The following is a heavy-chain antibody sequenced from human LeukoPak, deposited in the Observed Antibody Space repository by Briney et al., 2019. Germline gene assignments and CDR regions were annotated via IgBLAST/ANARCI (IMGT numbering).Heavy chain of an antibody. CDR3: ARPGVRGSLRYFDWLLIY. V-gene: IGHV1-8*01. CDR2: MNPNSGNT. D-gene: IGHD3-9*01. J-gene: IGHJ4*02. Sequence: ASVKVSCKASGYTFTSYDINWVRQATGQGLEWMGWMNPNSGNTGYAQKFQGRVTMTRNTSISTAYMELSSLRSEDTAVYYCARPGVRGSLRYFDWLLIYWGQGTLVTVSS. CDR1: GYTFTSYD.